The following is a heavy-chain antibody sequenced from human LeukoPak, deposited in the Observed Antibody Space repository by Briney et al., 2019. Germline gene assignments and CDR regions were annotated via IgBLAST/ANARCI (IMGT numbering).Heavy chain of an antibody. CDR2: IYYNGVA. CDR1: GTSISSGGYF. J-gene: IGHJ4*02. Sequence: SETLSLTCTVSGTSISSGGYFWSWIRQRPGKGLEWIAYIYYNGVASYNSSLKSRVTISVDTSKNQFSLKLSSVTAADTAIYYCQSRFLEWLLDYWGQGTLVTVSS. D-gene: IGHD3-3*01. CDR3: QSRFLEWLLDY. V-gene: IGHV4-31*08.